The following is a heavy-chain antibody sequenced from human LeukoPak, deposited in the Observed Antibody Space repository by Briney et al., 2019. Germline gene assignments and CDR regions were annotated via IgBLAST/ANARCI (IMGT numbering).Heavy chain of an antibody. CDR1: GFTFSNYW. CDR3: ARDFYGDYALSAFDI. Sequence: GGSLRLSCTASGFTFSNYWMSWVGQAPGKGLEGLANIKQQGSVIYYVASVKGRCSISRDNAQYSLYLQMNRLRAEDTAVYYCARDFYGDYALSAFDIWGQGTMVTVSS. V-gene: IGHV3-7*01. D-gene: IGHD4-17*01. CDR2: IKQQGSVI. J-gene: IGHJ3*02.